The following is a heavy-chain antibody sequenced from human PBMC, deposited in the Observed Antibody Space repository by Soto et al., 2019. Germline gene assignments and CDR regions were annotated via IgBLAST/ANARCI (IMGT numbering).Heavy chain of an antibody. J-gene: IGHJ4*01. Sequence: PGGSLRLSCTASGFTFGDYAMSWVRQAPGKGLEWVGRIKSKFDGETIDYAAPVKGRFTISRDDSKNIVYLQMNSLNTEDTAVYYCATGLLRYYAYWGHGTLVTVSS. CDR3: ATGLLRYYAY. CDR1: GFTFGDYA. CDR2: IKSKFDGETI. D-gene: IGHD3-9*01. V-gene: IGHV3-15*01.